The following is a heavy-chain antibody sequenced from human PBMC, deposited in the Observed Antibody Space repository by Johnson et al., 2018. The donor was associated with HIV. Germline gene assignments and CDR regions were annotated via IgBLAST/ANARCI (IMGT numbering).Heavy chain of an antibody. J-gene: IGHJ3*02. V-gene: IGHV3-66*01. Sequence: VQLVESGGGVVQPGGSLRLSCAASGFTVSSNYISWVRQAPGKGLEWVSVIYSGGSTYYADSVKGRFTISRDNSKNTLYLQMNSLRAEDTAVYYCAAYYDFWSGSYTSGFDIWGQGTMVTVSS. CDR2: IYSGGST. CDR3: AAYYDFWSGSYTSGFDI. CDR1: GFTVSSNY. D-gene: IGHD3-3*01.